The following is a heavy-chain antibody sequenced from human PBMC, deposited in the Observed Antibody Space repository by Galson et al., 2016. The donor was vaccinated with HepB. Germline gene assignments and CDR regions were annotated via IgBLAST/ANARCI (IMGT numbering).Heavy chain of an antibody. CDR3: ARAILAAARYKWFDP. V-gene: IGHV4-59*01. Sequence: SETLSLTCAVSGDSIRSSYWTWVRQPPGKGLEWIGYMYYNGSTNYNPSLKSRVTISVDTSKNQFSLKLSSVTAADTAVYFCARAILAAARYKWFDPWGQGTLVTVSS. CDR1: GDSIRSSY. CDR2: MYYNGST. D-gene: IGHD6-13*01. J-gene: IGHJ5*02.